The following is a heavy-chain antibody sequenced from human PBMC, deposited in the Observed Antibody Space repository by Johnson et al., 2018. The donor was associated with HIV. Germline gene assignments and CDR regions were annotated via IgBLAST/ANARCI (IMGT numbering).Heavy chain of an antibody. CDR3: ARGRYAFDI. J-gene: IGHJ3*02. CDR2: ISYDGSNK. CDR1: GFTFSSYG. V-gene: IGHV3-30*03. Sequence: HVQLVESGGGVVQPGKSVRLSCAASGFTFSSYGMHWVRQAPGKGLEWVAVISYDGSNKYYADSVKGRFTISRDNSKNTLYLQMNSLRAEDTAVYYCARGRYAFDIWGQGTMVTVSS.